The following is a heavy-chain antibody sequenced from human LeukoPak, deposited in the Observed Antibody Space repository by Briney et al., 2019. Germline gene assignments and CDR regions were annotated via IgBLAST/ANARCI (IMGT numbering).Heavy chain of an antibody. D-gene: IGHD4-11*01. Sequence: ASVKVSCKASGYTFTSYAISWVRQAPGQGLEWMGGIIPIFGTANYAQKFQGRVTITADESTSTAYMELSSLRSEDTAVYYCARDAPGVTTRWFDPWGQGTLVTVSS. CDR3: ARDAPGVTTRWFDP. CDR1: GYTFTSYA. V-gene: IGHV1-69*13. CDR2: IIPIFGTA. J-gene: IGHJ5*02.